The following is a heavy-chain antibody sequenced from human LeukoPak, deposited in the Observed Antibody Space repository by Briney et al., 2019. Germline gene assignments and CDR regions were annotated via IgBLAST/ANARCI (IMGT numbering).Heavy chain of an antibody. Sequence: SETLSLTCNVSGGSISSNYWSWIRQPPGKGLEWIGYFHDSESTNYNPSLKSRVSISVDTSKKQVSLKLRSVTAADTAVYYCARGDASGRPGIAFDFWGQGTLVTVSS. CDR2: FHDSEST. D-gene: IGHD1-26*01. V-gene: IGHV4-59*01. CDR3: ARGDASGRPGIAFDF. CDR1: GGSISSNY. J-gene: IGHJ4*02.